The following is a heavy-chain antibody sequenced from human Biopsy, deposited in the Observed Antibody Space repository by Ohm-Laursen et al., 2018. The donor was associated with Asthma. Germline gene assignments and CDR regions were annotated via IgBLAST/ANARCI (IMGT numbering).Heavy chain of an antibody. D-gene: IGHD6-13*01. Sequence: DTLSLTCSLSSGSGGYMRSGNYYWGWIRQPPGKGPEWIGSIYYSGTTYYNPSLESRVTVSADTSKNQFSLKLTSVTAADTAVYYCVRGSSSWHHGPFHYYYGLDVWGQRTTATVSS. CDR1: SGSGGYMRSGNYY. CDR2: IYYSGTT. V-gene: IGHV4-39*01. CDR3: VRGSSSWHHGPFHYYYGLDV. J-gene: IGHJ6*02.